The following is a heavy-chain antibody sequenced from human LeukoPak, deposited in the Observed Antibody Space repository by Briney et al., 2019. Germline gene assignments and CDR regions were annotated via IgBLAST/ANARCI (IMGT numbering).Heavy chain of an antibody. CDR1: GFSFSTYG. Sequence: GGSLRLSCAASGFSFSTYGFHWVRQAPGKGLEWVTFIRFDGGKKNYADSVKGRFAISRDNSKNTVYLQMNSLRAEDTAIYYCAKDGDSTGYYSSYYNHMDVWGKGTSVTIS. CDR2: IRFDGGKK. J-gene: IGHJ6*03. D-gene: IGHD3-22*01. V-gene: IGHV3-30*02. CDR3: AKDGDSTGYYSSYYNHMDV.